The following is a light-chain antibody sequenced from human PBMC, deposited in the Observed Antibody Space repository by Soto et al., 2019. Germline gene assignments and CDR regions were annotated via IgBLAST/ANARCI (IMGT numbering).Light chain of an antibody. J-gene: IGKJ4*01. V-gene: IGKV3-20*01. CDR1: QSVRSSH. Sequence: EIVLTQSPGTLSLSPGERATLSCRASQSVRSSHLAWYQQMPGQAPRLLIYGASNRATGIPDRISGSGSGTDFALTISRLEPEDFAVYYCQQYSSSPITFGGGTKVDI. CDR2: GAS. CDR3: QQYSSSPIT.